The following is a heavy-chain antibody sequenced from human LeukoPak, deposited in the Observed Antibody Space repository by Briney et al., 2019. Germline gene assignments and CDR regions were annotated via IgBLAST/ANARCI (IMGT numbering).Heavy chain of an antibody. V-gene: IGHV4-61*02. CDR1: GGSITSSSYY. CDR3: ARDQNSGYDFLPYWYFDP. D-gene: IGHD5-12*01. CDR2: IYTSGST. J-gene: IGHJ2*01. Sequence: PSETLSLTCTVSGGSITSSSYYWSWIRQPAGKGLEWIGRIYTSGSTNYNPSLKSRVTISVDTSKNQFSLKLSSVTAADTAVYYCARDQNSGYDFLPYWYFDPWGRGTLVTVSS.